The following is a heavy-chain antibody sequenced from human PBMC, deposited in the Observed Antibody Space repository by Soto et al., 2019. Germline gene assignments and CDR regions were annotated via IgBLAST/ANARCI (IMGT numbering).Heavy chain of an antibody. Sequence: QVQLVQSGAEVKKPGSSVKVSCKASGGTFSSYAISWVRQAPGQGLEWMGGIIPIFGTANYAQKFQGRVTITADESTSTAYMGLSSLRSEDTAVYYCARGGYDFWSGYYTVNWFDPWGQGTLVTVSS. J-gene: IGHJ5*02. V-gene: IGHV1-69*01. CDR3: ARGGYDFWSGYYTVNWFDP. CDR1: GGTFSSYA. D-gene: IGHD3-3*01. CDR2: IIPIFGTA.